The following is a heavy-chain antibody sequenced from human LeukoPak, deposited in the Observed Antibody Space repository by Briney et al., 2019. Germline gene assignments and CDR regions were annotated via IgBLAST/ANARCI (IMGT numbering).Heavy chain of an antibody. CDR3: ARAPRGVRGFYYYYYMDV. Sequence: EASVKVYCKASGYTFTGYYMHWVRQAPGQGLKWMGWINPNSGGTNYAQKFQGRVTMTRDTSISTAYMELSRLRSDDTAVYYCARAPRGVRGFYYYYYMDVWGKGTTVTVSS. J-gene: IGHJ6*03. CDR1: GYTFTGYY. D-gene: IGHD3-10*01. CDR2: INPNSGGT. V-gene: IGHV1-2*02.